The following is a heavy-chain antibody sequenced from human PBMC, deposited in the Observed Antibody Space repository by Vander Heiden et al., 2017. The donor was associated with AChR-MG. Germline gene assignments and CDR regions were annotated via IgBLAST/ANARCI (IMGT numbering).Heavy chain of an antibody. Sequence: EVQLVQSGAEVKEPGESLRISCKRSGYRFITFWISRFRQMPGKGPEWMGRIDPSDSYTSYSPSFQGHVTISADRSINTAYVQWNSLKASDTAMYYCARHGSHNWFDPWGQGTQVTVSS. D-gene: IGHD3-10*01. J-gene: IGHJ5*02. V-gene: IGHV5-10-1*03. CDR2: IDPSDSYT. CDR1: GYRFITFW. CDR3: ARHGSHNWFDP.